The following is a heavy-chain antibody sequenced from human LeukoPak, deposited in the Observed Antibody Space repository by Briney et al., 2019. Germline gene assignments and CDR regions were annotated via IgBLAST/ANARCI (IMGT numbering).Heavy chain of an antibody. V-gene: IGHV1-2*02. D-gene: IGHD2-15*01. Sequence: ASVKVSCKASGYTFTAYYMHWVRQAPRHGLEWMGWINPNSGGTNYAQKFQGRVTMTRDTSISTAYMELSRLRSDDTAVYYCARGREVVVVVAATGYYYYYMDVWGKGTTVTVSS. J-gene: IGHJ6*03. CDR1: GYTFTAYY. CDR2: INPNSGGT. CDR3: ARGREVVVVVAATGYYYYYMDV.